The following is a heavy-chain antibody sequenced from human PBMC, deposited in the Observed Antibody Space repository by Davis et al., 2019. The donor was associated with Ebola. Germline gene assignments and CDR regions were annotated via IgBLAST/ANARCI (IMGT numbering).Heavy chain of an antibody. D-gene: IGHD2-15*01. V-gene: IGHV3-30*18. CDR3: AKQKVSSAIYFVACDP. CDR2: ISYDGTNK. Sequence: PGGSLRLSCAGSGFTFSRYGMHWVRQAPGKGLEWLAAISYDGTNKHYVDSVKGRFTISRDNSKNTLYLQMNSLRPEDTAVYFCAKQKVSSAIYFVACDPWGQGTLVTVSS. J-gene: IGHJ5*02. CDR1: GFTFSRYG.